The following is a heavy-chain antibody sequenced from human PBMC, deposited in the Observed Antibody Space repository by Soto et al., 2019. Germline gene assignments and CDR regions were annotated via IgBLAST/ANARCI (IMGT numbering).Heavy chain of an antibody. D-gene: IGHD3-22*01. J-gene: IGHJ4*02. Sequence: SETLSLTCFASRYSISSGYYWGWIRQPPGKGLEWIGSIFHGGTTYYNPSLKSRLTISVDTSKNQFSLTLSSVTAADTAVYYCARHADSSSYYYPFDYWGQGSLVTVSS. CDR2: IFHGGTT. V-gene: IGHV4-38-2*01. CDR3: ARHADSSSYYYPFDY. CDR1: RYSISSGYY.